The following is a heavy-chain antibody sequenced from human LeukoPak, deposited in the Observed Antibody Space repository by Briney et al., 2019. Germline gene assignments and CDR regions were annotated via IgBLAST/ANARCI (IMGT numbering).Heavy chain of an antibody. V-gene: IGHV1-69*04. J-gene: IGHJ4*02. CDR2: IIPILGIA. CDR1: GGTFSSYA. D-gene: IGHD5-12*01. Sequence: EASVKVSCKASGGTFSSYAISWVRQAPGQGLEWMGRIIPILGIANYAQKFQGRVTITADKSTSTAYMELSSLRSEDTAVYCCARDGPDNSGYDPYYFDYWGQGTLVTVSS. CDR3: ARDGPDNSGYDPYYFDY.